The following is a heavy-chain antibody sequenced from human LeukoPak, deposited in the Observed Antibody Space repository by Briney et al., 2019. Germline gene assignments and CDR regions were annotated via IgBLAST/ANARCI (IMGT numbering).Heavy chain of an antibody. Sequence: KPSETLSLTCTVSGGSISSYYWSWIRQPPGKGLEWIGYIYYSGSTNYNPSLKSRVTISVDTSKNQFSLKLSSVTAADTAVYYCARGSFSYYDFWSGYKTPYNWFDPWGQGTLVTVSS. CDR2: IYYSGST. J-gene: IGHJ5*02. CDR3: ARGSFSYYDFWSGYKTPYNWFDP. V-gene: IGHV4-59*01. D-gene: IGHD3-3*01. CDR1: GGSISSYY.